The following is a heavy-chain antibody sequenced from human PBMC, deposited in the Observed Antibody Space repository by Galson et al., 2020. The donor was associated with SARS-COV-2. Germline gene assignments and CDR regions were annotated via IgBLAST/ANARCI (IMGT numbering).Heavy chain of an antibody. D-gene: IGHD2-2*01. V-gene: IGHV1-2*02. CDR2: INPNSGGT. J-gene: IGHJ6*02. CDR3: AREGYCSSTSCSDYYYGMDV. CDR1: GYTFTGYY. Sequence: ASVKVSCKTSGYTFTGYYMHWVRQAPGQGLEWMGWINPNSGGTNYAQKFQGRVTMTRDTSISTAYMELSRLRSDDTAVYYCAREGYCSSTSCSDYYYGMDVWGQGTTVTVSS.